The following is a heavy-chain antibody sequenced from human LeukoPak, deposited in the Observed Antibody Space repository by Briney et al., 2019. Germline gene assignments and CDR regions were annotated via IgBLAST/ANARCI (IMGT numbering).Heavy chain of an antibody. J-gene: IGHJ4*02. CDR3: AKDVDYGDYVVY. CDR1: GFTFSNYG. Sequence: GGTLRLSCAASGFTFSNYGMNWVRQAPGRGPEWVSAISSSGDRTYYADSVKGRFTISRDNSKNKLYLQMNSLRAEDTAIYYCAKDVDYGDYVVYWGQGTLVTVSS. V-gene: IGHV3-23*01. D-gene: IGHD4-17*01. CDR2: ISSSGDRT.